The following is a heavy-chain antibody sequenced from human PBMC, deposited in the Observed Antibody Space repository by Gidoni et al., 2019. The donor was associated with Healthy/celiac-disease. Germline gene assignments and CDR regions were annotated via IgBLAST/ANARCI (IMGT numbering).Heavy chain of an antibody. J-gene: IGHJ4*02. D-gene: IGHD5-18*01. CDR1: GYTFTGYY. V-gene: IGHV1-2*02. Sequence: QVQLVQSGAEVKKPGASVKVSCKASGYTFTGYYIHWVRQAPGQGLEWMGWINPNSGGTTYAQKFQGRVTMTRDTSISTAYMELSRLRSDDTAVYYCARAGPNAMARDWGQGTLVTVSS. CDR2: INPNSGGT. CDR3: ARAGPNAMARD.